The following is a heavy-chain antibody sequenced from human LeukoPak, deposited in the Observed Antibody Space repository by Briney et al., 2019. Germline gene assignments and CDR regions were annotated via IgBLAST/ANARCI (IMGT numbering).Heavy chain of an antibody. CDR1: GGSFSGYY. Sequence: ASETLSLTCAVYGGSFSGYYWSWIRQPPGKGLEWIGEINHSGSTNYNPSLKSRVTISVDTSKNQFSLKLSSVTAADTAVYYCARETIRGFDPWGQGTLVTVSS. D-gene: IGHD1/OR15-1a*01. J-gene: IGHJ5*02. CDR3: ARETIRGFDP. V-gene: IGHV4-34*01. CDR2: INHSGST.